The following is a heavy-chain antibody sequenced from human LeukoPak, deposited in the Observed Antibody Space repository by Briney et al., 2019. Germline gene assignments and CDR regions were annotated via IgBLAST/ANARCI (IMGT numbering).Heavy chain of an antibody. Sequence: GASVKVSCKASGYTFTSYDINWVQQATGQGLEWMGWMNPNSGNTGYAQKFQGRVTMTRNTSISTAYMELSSLRSEGTAFYHSADGIRYFDWLSERYYYMDVWGKGTTVTISS. CDR2: MNPNSGNT. D-gene: IGHD3-9*01. J-gene: IGHJ6*03. CDR1: GYTFTSYD. V-gene: IGHV1-8*01. CDR3: ADGIRYFDWLSERYYYMDV.